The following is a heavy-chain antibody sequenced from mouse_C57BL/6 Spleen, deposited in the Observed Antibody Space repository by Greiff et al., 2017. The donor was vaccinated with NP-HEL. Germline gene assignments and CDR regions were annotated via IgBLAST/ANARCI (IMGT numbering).Heavy chain of an antibody. Sequence: VQLQQSGAELVRPGPSVKVSCKASGYAFTNYLIEWVKQRPGQGLEWIGVINPGSGGTNYNEKFKGKATLTADKSSSTAYMQLSSLTSEDSAVYFCARSRGLLSFAYWGQGTLVTVSA. D-gene: IGHD2-3*01. V-gene: IGHV1-54*01. CDR1: GYAFTNYL. CDR3: ARSRGLLSFAY. CDR2: INPGSGGT. J-gene: IGHJ3*01.